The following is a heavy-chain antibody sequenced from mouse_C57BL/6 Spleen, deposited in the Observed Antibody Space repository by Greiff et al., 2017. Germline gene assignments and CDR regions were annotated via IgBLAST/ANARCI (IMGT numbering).Heavy chain of an antibody. J-gene: IGHJ2*01. V-gene: IGHV3-6*01. CDR1: GYSITSGYY. CDR2: ISYDGSN. Sequence: EVKLEESGPGLVKPSQSLSLTCSVTGYSITSGYYWNWIRQFPGNKLEWMGYISYDGSNNYNPSLKNRISITRDTSKNQFFLKLNSVTTEDTATYYCAREHYYGSRDYWGQGTTLTVSS. CDR3: AREHYYGSRDY. D-gene: IGHD1-1*01.